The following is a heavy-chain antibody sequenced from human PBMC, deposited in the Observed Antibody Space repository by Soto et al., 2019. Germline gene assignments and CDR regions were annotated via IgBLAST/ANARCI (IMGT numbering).Heavy chain of an antibody. CDR3: ARDRLGYTTSHFLDY. J-gene: IGHJ4*02. Sequence: QVQLVESGGGVVQPGRSLRLSCAASGFSFSSYGMHWVRQAPGKGLEWVAVIWYDGSQKYLADSVKGRFTISRDNSKNTLSLQMNSLRAEDTAVYFCARDRLGYTTSHFLDYWGQGTLVAVSS. V-gene: IGHV3-33*01. CDR2: IWYDGSQK. D-gene: IGHD2-2*01. CDR1: GFSFSSYG.